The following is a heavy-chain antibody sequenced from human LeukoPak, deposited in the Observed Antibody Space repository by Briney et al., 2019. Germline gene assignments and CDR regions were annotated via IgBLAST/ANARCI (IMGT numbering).Heavy chain of an antibody. CDR2: IGGGDT. J-gene: IGHJ4*02. CDR3: AKDGQSFNSMYDYFDS. Sequence: PGGSLRLSCSGSGFTFRNSAISWVRQAPGKGLEWVSSIGGGDTYYADSVKGRFTISRDDSRSMVDLQMSSLRAEDTAVYYCAKDGQSFNSMYDYFDSWGQGTLVTVSS. CDR1: GFTFRNSA. V-gene: IGHV3-23*01. D-gene: IGHD2-8*01.